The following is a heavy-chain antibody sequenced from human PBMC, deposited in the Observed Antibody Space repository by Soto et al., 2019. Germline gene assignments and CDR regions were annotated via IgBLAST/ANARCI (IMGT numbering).Heavy chain of an antibody. D-gene: IGHD5-18*01. Sequence: GGSLRLSCAASGFTFSGSAMHWVRQASWKGLEWVGRIRSKANSYATAYAASVKGRFTISRDDSKNTAYLQMNSLKTEDTAVYYCTSDTARVYYGMDVWGQGTTVTVSS. V-gene: IGHV3-73*01. CDR2: IRSKANSYAT. CDR1: GFTFSGSA. J-gene: IGHJ6*02. CDR3: TSDTARVYYGMDV.